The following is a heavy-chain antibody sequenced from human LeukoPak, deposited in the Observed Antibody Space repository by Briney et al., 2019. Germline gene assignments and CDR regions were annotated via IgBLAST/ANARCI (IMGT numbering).Heavy chain of an antibody. CDR3: ARGARAALHGGYYYYYMDV. CDR1: GGTFSSYA. Sequence: SVKVSCKASGGTFSSYAISWVRQAPGQGLEWMGGIIPVFGTANYAQKFQGRVTITADKSTSTAYMELSSLRSEDTAVYYCARGARAALHGGYYYYYMDVWGKGTTVTVSS. D-gene: IGHD6-6*01. V-gene: IGHV1-69*06. CDR2: IIPVFGTA. J-gene: IGHJ6*03.